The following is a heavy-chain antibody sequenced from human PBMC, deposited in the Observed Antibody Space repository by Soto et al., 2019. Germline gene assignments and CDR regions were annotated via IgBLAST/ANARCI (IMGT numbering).Heavy chain of an antibody. CDR3: ASEVFMSIAARLPESYYGMDV. D-gene: IGHD6-6*01. Sequence: GGSLRLSCAASGFTVSSNYMSWVRQAPGKGLEWVSVIYSGGSTYYADSVKGRFTISRDNSKNTLYLQMNSLRAEDTAVYYCASEVFMSIAARLPESYYGMDVWGQGTTVTVSS. J-gene: IGHJ6*02. V-gene: IGHV3-53*01. CDR2: IYSGGST. CDR1: GFTVSSNY.